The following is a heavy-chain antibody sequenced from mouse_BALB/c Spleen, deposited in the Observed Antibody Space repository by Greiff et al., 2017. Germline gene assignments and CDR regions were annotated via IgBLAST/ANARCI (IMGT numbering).Heavy chain of an antibody. CDR3: ARGTVVAPMDY. Sequence: EVQRVESGGGLVKPGGSLKLSCAASGFTFSSYAMSWVRQTPEKRLEWVASISSGGSTYYPDSVKGRFTISRDNARNILYLQMSSLRSEDTAMYYCARGTVVAPMDYWGQGTSVTVSS. CDR2: ISSGGST. D-gene: IGHD1-1*01. J-gene: IGHJ4*01. CDR1: GFTFSSYA. V-gene: IGHV5-6-5*01.